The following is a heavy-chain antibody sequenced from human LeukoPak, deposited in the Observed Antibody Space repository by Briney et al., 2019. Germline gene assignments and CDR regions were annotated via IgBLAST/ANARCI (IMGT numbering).Heavy chain of an antibody. CDR2: VSGDGTTT. D-gene: IGHD3-10*01. Sequence: GGSLRLSCAASGFTFDSSWMHWVRQDPVKGLVWVARVSGDGTTTTYADSVKGRFTISRDNAKNTLYLQVNIVRAEDTAVYYCARGGSPFYWGQGSRVTVSS. V-gene: IGHV3-74*01. CDR1: GFTFDSSW. J-gene: IGHJ4*02. CDR3: ARGGSPFY.